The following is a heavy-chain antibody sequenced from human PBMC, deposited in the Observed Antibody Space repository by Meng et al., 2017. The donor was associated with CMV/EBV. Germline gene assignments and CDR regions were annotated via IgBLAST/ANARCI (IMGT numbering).Heavy chain of an antibody. J-gene: IGHJ6*02. V-gene: IGHV3-48*04. CDR2: ISSSGSTI. CDR3: ARDSPGAGGGKNNNYYYYGMDV. D-gene: IGHD3-10*01. CDR1: GFTFSSYS. Sequence: GESLKISCAASGFTFSSYSMNWVRQAPGKGLEWVSYISSSGSTIYYADSVKGRFTISRDNAKNSLYLQMNSLRAEDTAVYYCARDSPGAGGGKNNNYYYYGMDVWGQGTTVTVSS.